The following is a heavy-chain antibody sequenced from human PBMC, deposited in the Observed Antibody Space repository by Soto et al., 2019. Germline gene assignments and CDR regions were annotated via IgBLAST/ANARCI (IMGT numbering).Heavy chain of an antibody. CDR2: INTDGSVA. Sequence: GGSLRLSCAASRLTFRSHWLHWVRHAPGTGLVWVSRINTDGSVAMYVDSVKGRFTISTDKAKNTLYLHMNSLRAEDTAAYYCVRDMQLWRLDSWGQEPWVTASP. J-gene: IGHJ4*02. CDR1: RLTFRSHW. D-gene: IGHD2-21*01. V-gene: IGHV3-74*03. CDR3: VRDMQLWRLDS.